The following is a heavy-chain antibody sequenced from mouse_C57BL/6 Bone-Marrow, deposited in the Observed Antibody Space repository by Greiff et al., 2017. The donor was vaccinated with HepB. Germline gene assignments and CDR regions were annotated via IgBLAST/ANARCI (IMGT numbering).Heavy chain of an antibody. J-gene: IGHJ4*01. Sequence: VQLQQPGAELVKPGASVKLSCKASGYTFTSYWMHWVKQRPGQGLEWIGMIHPNSGSTNYNEKFKSKATLTVDKSSSTAYMQLSSLTSEDSAVYYCARIRGYYAMDYWGQGTSVTVSS. V-gene: IGHV1-64*01. CDR1: GYTFTSYW. CDR3: ARIRGYYAMDY. CDR2: IHPNSGST.